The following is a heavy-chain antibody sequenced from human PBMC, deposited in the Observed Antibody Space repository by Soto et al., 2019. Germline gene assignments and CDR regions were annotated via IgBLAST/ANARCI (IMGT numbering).Heavy chain of an antibody. CDR2: IYHSGST. V-gene: IGHV4-30-2*01. CDR1: GGSISSGGYS. J-gene: IGHJ5*02. CDR3: ARQNVLLWFGELLYWFDP. Sequence: PSETLSLTCAVSGGSISSGGYSWSWIRQPPGKGLEWIGYIYHSGSTYYNPSLKSRVTISVDRSKNQFSLKLSSVTAADTAVYYCARQNVLLWFGELLYWFDPWGQGTLVTVSS. D-gene: IGHD3-10*01.